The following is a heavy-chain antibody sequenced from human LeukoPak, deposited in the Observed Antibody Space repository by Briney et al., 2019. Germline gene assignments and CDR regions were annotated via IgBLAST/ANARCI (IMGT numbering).Heavy chain of an antibody. J-gene: IGHJ4*02. CDR2: ISGSSGSI. CDR1: GFTFSSCA. V-gene: IGHV3-23*01. D-gene: IGHD4-17*01. Sequence: GGSLRLSCAASGFTFSSCAMSWVRQAPGKGLEWVSTISGSSGSIFYADSVQGRFTISRDNSKNTLYLQMNSLRADDTAVYYCAKTTVTPRLDYWGQGTLVTVSS. CDR3: AKTTVTPRLDY.